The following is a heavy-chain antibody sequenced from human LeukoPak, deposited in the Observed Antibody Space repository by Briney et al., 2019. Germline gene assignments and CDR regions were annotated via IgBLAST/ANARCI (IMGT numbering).Heavy chain of an antibody. CDR1: GFTFSSYG. D-gene: IGHD6-19*01. J-gene: IGHJ4*02. V-gene: IGHV3-33*06. CDR2: IWYDGSNK. CDR3: AKDQGDYSSGWSIFDY. Sequence: GRSLRLSCAASGFTFSSYGMHWVRQAPGKGLEWVAVIWYDGSNKYYADSVKGRFTISRDNSKNTLYLQMNSLRAEDTAVYYCAKDQGDYSSGWSIFDYWGQGSLVTVSS.